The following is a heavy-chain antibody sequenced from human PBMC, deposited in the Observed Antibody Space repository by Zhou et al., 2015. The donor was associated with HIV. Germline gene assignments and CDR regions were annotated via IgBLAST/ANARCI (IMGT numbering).Heavy chain of an antibody. Sequence: QVQLVQSGAEVKKPGSSVKVSCKASGGTFSSYAISWVRQAPGQGLEWMAGIIPIFGTTNYAQKFQGRVTITADESTSTAYMELSSLRSEDTAVYYCARDEIGTVTRGAGAFDIWGKGQWSPSLQ. V-gene: IGHV1-69*01. CDR3: ARDEIGTVTRGAGAFDI. CDR1: GGTFSSYA. J-gene: IGHJ3*02. D-gene: IGHD4-17*01. CDR2: IIPIFGTT.